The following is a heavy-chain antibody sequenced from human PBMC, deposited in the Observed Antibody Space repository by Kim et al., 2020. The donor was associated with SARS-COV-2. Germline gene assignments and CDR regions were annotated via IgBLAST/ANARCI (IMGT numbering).Heavy chain of an antibody. V-gene: IGHV4-30-4*01. CDR3: ARTSSGRHTEFDY. Sequence: SETLSLTCSVSGGSISSGYYYWSWIRQPPGKGLEWVGYISYSGTTYYSPSLRSRITISVDTSKNQFSLKLTSVTSADTAVYFCARTSSGRHTEFDYWGQGTLVTVSS. CDR2: ISYSGTT. J-gene: IGHJ4*02. D-gene: IGHD3-10*01. CDR1: GGSISSGYYY.